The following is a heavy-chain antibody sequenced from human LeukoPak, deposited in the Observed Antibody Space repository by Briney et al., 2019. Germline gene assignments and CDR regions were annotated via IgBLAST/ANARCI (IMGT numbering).Heavy chain of an antibody. CDR2: IWYDGSNK. CDR1: GFTFSSYG. CDR3: ARDVPYCSGGSCYSGWFDP. J-gene: IGHJ5*02. Sequence: GGSLRPSCAASGFTFSSYGMHWVRQAPGKGLEWVAVIWYDGSNKYYADSVKGRFTISRDNSKNTPYLQMNSLRAEDTAVYYCARDVPYCSGGSCYSGWFDPWGQGTLVTVSS. D-gene: IGHD2-15*01. V-gene: IGHV3-33*01.